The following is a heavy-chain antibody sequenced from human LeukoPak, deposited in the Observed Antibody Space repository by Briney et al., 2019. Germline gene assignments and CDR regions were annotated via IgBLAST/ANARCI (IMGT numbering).Heavy chain of an antibody. Sequence: PGGSLRLSCAASGFTFSSYDIHWVRQAPGKGLEWVAFIRYDGSNKDYADSVKGRFTISRDNSKNMLFLQMNSLRPEDTAMYYCARDKRALLHYMDIWGEGTTVTISS. D-gene: IGHD2-15*01. V-gene: IGHV3-30*02. CDR1: GFTFSSYD. J-gene: IGHJ6*03. CDR3: ARDKRALLHYMDI. CDR2: IRYDGSNK.